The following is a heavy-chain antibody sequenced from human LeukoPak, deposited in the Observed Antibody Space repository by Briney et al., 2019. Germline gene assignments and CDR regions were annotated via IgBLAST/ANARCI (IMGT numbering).Heavy chain of an antibody. J-gene: IGHJ6*02. CDR3: AKGGWRTGDGMNV. CDR1: GFTFSSYG. Sequence: GGSLRLSCAASGFTFSSYGMHWVRQAPGKGLEWVAVIWYDGSNKYYADSVKGRFTISRDNSKNTLYLQMNNLRVDDTAVYYCAKGGWRTGDGMNVWGQGATVTVSS. V-gene: IGHV3-33*06. D-gene: IGHD6-19*01. CDR2: IWYDGSNK.